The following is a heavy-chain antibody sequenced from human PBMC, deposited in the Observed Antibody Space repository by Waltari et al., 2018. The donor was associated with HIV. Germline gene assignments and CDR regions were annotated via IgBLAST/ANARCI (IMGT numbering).Heavy chain of an antibody. V-gene: IGHV3-48*04. D-gene: IGHD1-1*01. CDR2: ITSSGYTI. CDR1: GFTFSSDN. CDR3: ARTTHGIDF. Sequence: EVQLVESGGGLVQPGGSLRPPCVASGFTFSSDNMNWVRQAPGKGLEWLSYITSSGYTIYYADSVEGRFTVSRDNAKNSLYLQMNSLRAEDTAVYYCARTTHGIDFWGQGTLVTVSS. J-gene: IGHJ4*02.